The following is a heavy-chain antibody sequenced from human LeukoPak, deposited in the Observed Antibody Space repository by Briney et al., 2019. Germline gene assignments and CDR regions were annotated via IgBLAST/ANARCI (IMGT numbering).Heavy chain of an antibody. CDR2: IFYIGST. Sequence: SETLSLTCAVYGGSSSGYYWSWIRQPPGKGLEWIGNIFYIGSTYYNPSLKSRVTISVDTSKNQFSLKLSSVTAADTAVYYCARTRFLEWPRRGYYYYYMDVWGKGTTVTVSS. V-gene: IGHV4-34*12. J-gene: IGHJ6*03. CDR3: ARTRFLEWPRRGYYYYYMDV. CDR1: GGSSSGYY. D-gene: IGHD3-3*01.